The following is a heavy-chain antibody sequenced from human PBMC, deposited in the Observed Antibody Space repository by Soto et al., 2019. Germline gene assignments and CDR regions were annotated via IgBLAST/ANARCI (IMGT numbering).Heavy chain of an antibody. CDR2: ISAYNGNT. D-gene: IGHD5-18*01. CDR1: GYTFTSYG. J-gene: IGHJ4*02. V-gene: IGHV1-18*01. Sequence: QVQLVQSGAEVKKPGASVKVSCKASGYTFTSYGISWVRQAPGQGLEWMGWISAYNGNTHYAQKLQGRVTMTTDTTTSTACMELRGLRSDETAVYYCASEVNGSTAMAVDYWGQGTLVTVSS. CDR3: ASEVNGSTAMAVDY.